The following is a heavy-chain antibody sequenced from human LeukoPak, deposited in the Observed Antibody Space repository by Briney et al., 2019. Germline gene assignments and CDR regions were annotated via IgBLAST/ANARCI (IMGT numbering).Heavy chain of an antibody. J-gene: IGHJ4*02. CDR2: IRYDGSNK. CDR1: GFTFSSYG. D-gene: IGHD4-17*01. CDR3: AKAHLPPTTVTIDFDY. V-gene: IGHV3-30*02. Sequence: GGSLRLSCAASGFTFSSYGMHWVRPAPGKGLEWVAFIRYDGSNKYYADSVKGRFTISRDNSKNTLYLQMNSLRAEDTAVYYCAKAHLPPTTVTIDFDYWGQGTLVTVSS.